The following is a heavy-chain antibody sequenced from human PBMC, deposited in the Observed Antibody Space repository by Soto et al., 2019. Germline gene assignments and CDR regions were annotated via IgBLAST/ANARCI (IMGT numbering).Heavy chain of an antibody. V-gene: IGHV3-74*01. CDR3: TREAGYGSRTSCYRRSFDS. CDR1: GFTFISHW. J-gene: IGHJ3*02. CDR2: INTDGGIT. D-gene: IGHD2-2*01. Sequence: EVQLVESGGDLVQPGGSLRLSCAASGFTFISHWMHWVRRVPGKGLVWDSHINTDGGITGYSDSVKGRFTICRDNAKNTMYMQRISLMGEDSSVYDSTREAGYGSRTSCYRRSFDSWGQGTMVTVSS.